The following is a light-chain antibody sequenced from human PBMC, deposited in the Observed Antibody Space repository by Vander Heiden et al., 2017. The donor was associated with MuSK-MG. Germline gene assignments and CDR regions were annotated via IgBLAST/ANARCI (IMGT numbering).Light chain of an antibody. CDR3: QEYYNLPNT. CDR1: QDISNY. V-gene: IGKV1-33*01. Sequence: DIQMTQSPSSLSASVGDRVTITCQASQDISNYLNSYQQKSGKAPKLLIYDASNFEKGVPSRFSGSASGTDFTLTIRSLHLEDIATYYFQEYYNLPNTFSQGTRLEIK. CDR2: DAS. J-gene: IGKJ5*01.